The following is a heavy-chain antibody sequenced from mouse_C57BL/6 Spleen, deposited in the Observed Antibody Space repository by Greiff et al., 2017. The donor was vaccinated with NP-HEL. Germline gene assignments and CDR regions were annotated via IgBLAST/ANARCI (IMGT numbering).Heavy chain of an antibody. V-gene: IGHV5-4*01. J-gene: IGHJ3*01. D-gene: IGHD2-3*01. Sequence: EVNVVESGGGLVKPGGSLKLSCAASGFTFSSYAMSWVRQTPEKRLEWVATISDGGSYTYYPDNVKGRFTISRDNAKNNLYLQMSHLKSEDTAMYYCARDLYDPAWFAYWGQGTLVTVSA. CDR3: ARDLYDPAWFAY. CDR1: GFTFSSYA. CDR2: ISDGGSYT.